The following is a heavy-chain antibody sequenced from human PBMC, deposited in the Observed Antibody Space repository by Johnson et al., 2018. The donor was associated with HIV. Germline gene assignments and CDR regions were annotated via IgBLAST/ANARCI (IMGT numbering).Heavy chain of an antibody. CDR3: AKGGVWEIPLGFGAVDF. J-gene: IGHJ3*01. Sequence: QVQLVESGGGLIQPGGSLRLSCAASGFTVSSNYMSWVRQAPGKGLEWVAVISYDGSNKYYADSVKGRFTISRDNSKNTLFLQMNSLRDEDTAVYFCAKGGVWEIPLGFGAVDFWGQGTMVSASS. D-gene: IGHD1-26*01. V-gene: IGHV3-30*18. CDR2: ISYDGSNK. CDR1: GFTVSSNY.